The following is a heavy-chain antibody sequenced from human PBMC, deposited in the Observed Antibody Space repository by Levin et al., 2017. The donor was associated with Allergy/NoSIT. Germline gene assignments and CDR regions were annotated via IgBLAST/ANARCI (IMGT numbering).Heavy chain of an antibody. D-gene: IGHD6-19*01. CDR1: GFSVSSRA. V-gene: IGHV3-23*01. CDR2: VTNNGGKT. J-gene: IGHJ4*02. Sequence: GESLKISCAASGFSVSSRAMSWVRQAPGRGLEWVSSVTNNGGKTYYADSVKGRFVISRDDYKNTVDLQMNNLRADDTAMYYCAKDHPSNGWPTFEYWGQGTLVTVSS. CDR3: AKDHPSNGWPTFEY.